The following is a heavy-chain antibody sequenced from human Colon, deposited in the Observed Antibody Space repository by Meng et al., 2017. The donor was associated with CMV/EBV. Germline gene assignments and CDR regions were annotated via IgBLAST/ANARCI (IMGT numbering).Heavy chain of an antibody. CDR2: IVRTNDI. V-gene: IGHV3-21*01. Sequence: GESLKISCAASGYTSSGYSMNWVRQAPGKGLEWVSSIVRTNDIYYADSVKGRFSIPRDNAENSLFLQMNSLRAEDTAVYYCARDGRGSSLAPNAFDVWGQGTVVTVSS. D-gene: IGHD3-10*01. CDR3: ARDGRGSSLAPNAFDV. J-gene: IGHJ3*01. CDR1: GYTSSGYS.